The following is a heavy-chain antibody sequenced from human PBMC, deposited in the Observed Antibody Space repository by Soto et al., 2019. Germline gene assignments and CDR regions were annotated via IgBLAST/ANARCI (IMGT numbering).Heavy chain of an antibody. CDR3: ASSDYDFWSGYPDYYYGMDV. CDR2: IIPIFGTA. J-gene: IGHJ6*02. D-gene: IGHD3-3*01. Sequence: SVKVSCKASGGTFSSYAISWVRQAPGQGLEWMGGIIPIFGTANYAQKFQGRVTITADKSTSTAYMELSSLRSEDTAVYYCASSDYDFWSGYPDYYYGMDVWGQGTTVTVSS. CDR1: GGTFSSYA. V-gene: IGHV1-69*06.